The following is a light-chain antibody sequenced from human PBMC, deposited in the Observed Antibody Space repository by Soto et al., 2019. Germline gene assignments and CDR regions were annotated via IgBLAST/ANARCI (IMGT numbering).Light chain of an antibody. Sequence: VLTQSPATLSLSPGERATLSCRASQTITGRSLAWYQQKPGQAPRLLVTSISNRATGIPDRFSGSGSGADFTLTISRLEPEDFAVYHCKQYQNSRTFGQGTKV. CDR1: QTITGRS. CDR3: KQYQNSRT. CDR2: SIS. V-gene: IGKV3-20*01. J-gene: IGKJ1*01.